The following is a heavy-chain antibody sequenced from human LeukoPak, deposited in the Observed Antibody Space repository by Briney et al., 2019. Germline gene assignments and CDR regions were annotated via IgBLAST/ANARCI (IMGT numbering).Heavy chain of an antibody. D-gene: IGHD3-22*01. J-gene: IGHJ4*02. V-gene: IGHV3-7*03. CDR2: IKQDGSEK. Sequence: GGSLRLSCTASGFTFSNHWMSWVRQAPGKGLEWVANIKQDGSEKYYVDSVKGRFTISRDNAKNSLYLQMNSLRAEDTAVYYCASSGAMYYYDSSGYPSVYWGQGTLVTVSS. CDR3: ASSGAMYYYDSSGYPSVY. CDR1: GFTFSNHW.